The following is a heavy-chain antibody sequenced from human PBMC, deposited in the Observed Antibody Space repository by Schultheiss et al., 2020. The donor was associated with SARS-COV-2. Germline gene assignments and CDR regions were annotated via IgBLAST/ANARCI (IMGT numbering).Heavy chain of an antibody. Sequence: SETLSLTCTVSGGSISSGAYYWSWIRQHPGKGLEWIGYIFYIGSTYYNPSLKSRVTISVDTSRNQFSLKLSSVTAADTAVYYCARLRLTLRYLLHSTYYYRLDVWGQGTTVTVSS. J-gene: IGHJ6*02. D-gene: IGHD3-9*01. CDR1: GGSISSGAYY. CDR2: IFYIGST. CDR3: ARLRLTLRYLLHSTYYYRLDV. V-gene: IGHV4-31*03.